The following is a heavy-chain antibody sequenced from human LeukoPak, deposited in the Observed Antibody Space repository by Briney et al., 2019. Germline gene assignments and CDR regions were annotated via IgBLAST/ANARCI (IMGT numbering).Heavy chain of an antibody. Sequence: GGSLRLSCAASGFTFRKYWTSWVRQAPGKGLEWVANINQDGSETYYADSVKGRFTISRDNAKNSLYLQMNSLRAEDTVVYYCARERYDSSGYYHYYFDYWGQGTLVTVSS. CDR2: INQDGSET. CDR1: GFTFRKYW. J-gene: IGHJ4*02. V-gene: IGHV3-7*01. CDR3: ARERYDSSGYYHYYFDY. D-gene: IGHD3-22*01.